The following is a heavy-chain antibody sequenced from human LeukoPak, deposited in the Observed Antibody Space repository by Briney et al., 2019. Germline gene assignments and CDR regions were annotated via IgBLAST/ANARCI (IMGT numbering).Heavy chain of an antibody. V-gene: IGHV4-38-2*02. D-gene: IGHD5-24*01. J-gene: IGHJ4*02. CDR1: GGPISSYY. CDR3: ARGGVEMATPLDY. Sequence: SETLSLTCTVSGGPISSYYWGWIRQPPGKGLEWIGSIYHSGSTYYNPSLKSRVTISVDTSKNQFSLKLSSVTAADTAVYYCARGGVEMATPLDYWGQGTLVTVSS. CDR2: IYHSGST.